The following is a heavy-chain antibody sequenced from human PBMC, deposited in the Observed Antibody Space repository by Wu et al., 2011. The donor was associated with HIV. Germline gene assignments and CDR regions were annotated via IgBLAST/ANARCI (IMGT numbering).Heavy chain of an antibody. J-gene: IGHJ3*02. CDR3: AARIGNMEAFNI. V-gene: IGHV1-46*03. Sequence: GRLTITRDTSTSTVYMELSSLRYEDTAVYYCAARIGNMEAFNIWGQGTMVTVSS. D-gene: IGHD1/OR15-1a*01.